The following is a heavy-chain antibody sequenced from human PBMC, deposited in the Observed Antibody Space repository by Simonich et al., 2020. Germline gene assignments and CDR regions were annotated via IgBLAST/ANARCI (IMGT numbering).Heavy chain of an antibody. V-gene: IGHV3-21*01. Sequence: EVQLVESGGGLVKPGGSLRLYCAASGFTFSSYSMNWVRQAPGKGLDWVSSINSSISCISSADSVKGRFTISRDNAKNSLYLQMNSLRAEDTAVYYCAREIEAGNAFDIWGQGTMVTVSS. CDR1: GFTFSSYS. J-gene: IGHJ3*02. CDR3: AREIEAGNAFDI. CDR2: INSSISCI.